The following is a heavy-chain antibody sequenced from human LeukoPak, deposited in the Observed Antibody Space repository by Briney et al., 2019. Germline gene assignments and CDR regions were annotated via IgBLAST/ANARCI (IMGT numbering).Heavy chain of an antibody. Sequence: SETLSLTCTVSGGSISSSSYYWGWIRQPPGKGLEWIGSIYYSGSTYYNPSLKSRVTISVDTSKNQFSLKLSSVTAADTAVYYCAIDDYGDYVLPYWGQGTLVTVSS. J-gene: IGHJ4*02. D-gene: IGHD4-17*01. CDR2: IYYSGST. CDR3: AIDDYGDYVLPY. CDR1: GGSISSSSYY. V-gene: IGHV4-39*01.